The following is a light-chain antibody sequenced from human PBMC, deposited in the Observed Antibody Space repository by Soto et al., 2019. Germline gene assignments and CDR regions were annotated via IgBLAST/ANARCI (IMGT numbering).Light chain of an antibody. V-gene: IGLV1-44*01. Sequence: QSVLTQPPSASGTPGQRVTISCSGSGSNIGSHTVSWYQQLPGTAPNLLIYSNDQRPSGVPDRFSGSKSGTSASLAISGLQSEDEADYYCQSYDSSLSGSGVFGGGTKLTVL. J-gene: IGLJ3*02. CDR1: GSNIGSHT. CDR3: QSYDSSLSGSGV. CDR2: SND.